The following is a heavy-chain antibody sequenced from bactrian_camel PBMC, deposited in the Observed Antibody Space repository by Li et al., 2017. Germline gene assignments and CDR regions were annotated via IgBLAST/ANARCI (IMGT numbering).Heavy chain of an antibody. V-gene: IGHV3S53*01. CDR3: VAGWGHCDLQADFRA. J-gene: IGHJ6*01. D-gene: IGHD3*01. CDR2: IAQDGRT. Sequence: HVQLVESGGGSVQAGGSLSVSCLASGSTHMSSFCMAWFRQTPENEREGVASIAQDGRTTYADDLKGRFTISKDNAKDTLYLQMHSLKPEDTGVYFCVAGWGHCDLQADFRAWGQGTQVTV. CDR1: GSTHMSSFC.